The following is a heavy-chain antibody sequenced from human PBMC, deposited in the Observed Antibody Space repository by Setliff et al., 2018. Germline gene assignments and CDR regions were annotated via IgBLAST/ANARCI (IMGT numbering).Heavy chain of an antibody. V-gene: IGHV5-51*01. D-gene: IGHD5-18*01. J-gene: IGHJ4*02. CDR2: IYPGDSDT. Sequence: GESLKISCQGSGYTFTNYWIGWVRQMPGKGLEWMGLIYPGDSDTRYSPSFQGQVTMSADKSFSTAFLQWSSLKASDTAIYYCAIIDDAVMDLDYWGPGTLVTVSS. CDR3: AIIDDAVMDLDY. CDR1: GYTFTNYW.